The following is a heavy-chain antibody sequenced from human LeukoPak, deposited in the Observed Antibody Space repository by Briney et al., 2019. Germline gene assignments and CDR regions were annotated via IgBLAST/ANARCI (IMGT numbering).Heavy chain of an antibody. Sequence: RRSLRHSCAASEFTFSTYGMHWVRQAPGKGLEWVAVISYDGSYKFYADSVKGRFTISRDNSKSTLYLQMNSLRAEDTAVYYCAKDRYSGLNTIDYWGQGTLVTVSS. V-gene: IGHV3-30*18. D-gene: IGHD6-13*01. CDR2: ISYDGSYK. CDR1: EFTFSTYG. CDR3: AKDRYSGLNTIDY. J-gene: IGHJ4*02.